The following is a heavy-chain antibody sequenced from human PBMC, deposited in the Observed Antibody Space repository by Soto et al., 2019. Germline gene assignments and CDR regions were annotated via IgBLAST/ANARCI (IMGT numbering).Heavy chain of an antibody. V-gene: IGHV1-69*12. CDR3: ARDLVNTPYYYDTSGYYATYFDY. CDR2: IIPIFGAA. D-gene: IGHD3-22*01. Sequence: QVQLVQSGAEVKKPGSSVKVSCKAPGGTFSSYAISWVRQAPGQGLEWMGGIIPIFGAANYAQKFQGRVTITADESTSTAYMELSSLRSEDTAVYYCARDLVNTPYYYDTSGYYATYFDYWGQGTLVTVSS. J-gene: IGHJ4*02. CDR1: GGTFSSYA.